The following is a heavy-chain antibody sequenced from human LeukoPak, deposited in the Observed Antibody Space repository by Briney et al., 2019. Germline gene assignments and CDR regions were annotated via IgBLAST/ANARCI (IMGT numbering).Heavy chain of an antibody. CDR2: IIPIFGTA. D-gene: IGHD3-22*01. CDR3: ARLGDYYDSSGYYYDY. J-gene: IGHJ4*02. CDR1: GGTFSSYA. Sequence: SVKVSCKASGGTFSSYAISWVRQAPGQGLEWMGGIIPIFGTANYAQKFQGRVTITADKSTSTAYMELSSLRSEDTAVYYCARLGDYYDSSGYYYDYWGQGTLVTVSS. V-gene: IGHV1-69*06.